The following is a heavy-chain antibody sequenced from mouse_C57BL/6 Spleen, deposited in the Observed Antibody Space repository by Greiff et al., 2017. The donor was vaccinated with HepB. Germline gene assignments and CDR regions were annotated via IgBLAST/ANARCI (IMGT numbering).Heavy chain of an antibody. Sequence: QVQLQQPGAELVKPGASVKMSCKASGYTFTSYWITWVKQRPGQGLEWIGDIYPGSGSTNYNEKFKSTATLTLDTSSSTAYMQLSSLTSEDSAVYYCSRDYGSSSGYYFDYWGQGITLTVSS. V-gene: IGHV1-55*01. CDR1: GYTFTSYW. J-gene: IGHJ2*01. CDR3: SRDYGSSSGYYFDY. D-gene: IGHD1-1*01. CDR2: IYPGSGST.